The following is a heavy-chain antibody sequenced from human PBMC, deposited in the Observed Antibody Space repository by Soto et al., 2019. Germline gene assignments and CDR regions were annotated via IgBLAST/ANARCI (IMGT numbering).Heavy chain of an antibody. J-gene: IGHJ1*01. D-gene: IGHD3-3*01. CDR3: AKDHINDFWSGYLAEYFQH. CDR1: GLTFSSYA. CDR2: ISGSGGST. V-gene: IGHV3-23*01. Sequence: EVQLLESGGGLVQPGGSLRLSCAASGLTFSSYAMSGVRQAPGRGLEWVSAISGSGGSTYYADSVKGRFTISRDNSKNTLYLQMNSLRAEDTAVYYCAKDHINDFWSGYLAEYFQHWGQGTLVTVSS.